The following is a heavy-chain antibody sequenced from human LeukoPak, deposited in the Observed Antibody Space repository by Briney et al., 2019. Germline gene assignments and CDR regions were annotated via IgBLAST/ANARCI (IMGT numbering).Heavy chain of an antibody. D-gene: IGHD4-17*01. CDR2: ISSSSSYT. CDR3: ARVYYGDYVDY. CDR1: GFTFSDYD. V-gene: IGHV3-11*06. J-gene: IGHJ4*02. Sequence: PGGSLRLACAASGFTFSDYDISWIRQAPGKGREWVSYISSSSSYTNYADSVKGRFTISRDNAKNSLYLQMNSLRAEDTAVYYCARVYYGDYVDYWGQGTLVTVSS.